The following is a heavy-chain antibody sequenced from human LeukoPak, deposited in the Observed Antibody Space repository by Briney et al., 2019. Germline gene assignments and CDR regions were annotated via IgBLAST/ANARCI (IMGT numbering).Heavy chain of an antibody. J-gene: IGHJ5*02. CDR1: GGSISSYY. V-gene: IGHV4-59*01. Sequence: SETLSLTCTVSGGSISSYYWSWIRQPPGKGLEWIGYINYSGSTNYNPSLKSRVTISVDTSKNQFSLKLSSVTAADTAVYYCAKAFSSWNNWFDPWGQGTLVTVSS. CDR3: AKAFSSWNNWFDP. CDR2: INYSGST. D-gene: IGHD6-13*01.